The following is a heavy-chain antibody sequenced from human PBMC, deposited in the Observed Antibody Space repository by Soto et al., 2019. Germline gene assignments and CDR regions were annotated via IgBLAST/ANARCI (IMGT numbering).Heavy chain of an antibody. V-gene: IGHV3-33*01. CDR3: ARHYCSGGTCCLDY. D-gene: IGHD2-15*01. CDR2: IWYDGGNK. J-gene: IGHJ4*02. Sequence: QVQLVESGGGVVQPGRSLRLSCAASGFTFRSYGMYWVRQAPGKGLEWVAIIWYDGGNKYYEESVRGRFTISRDNSNNIVYLQMSSLRAEDTALYYCARHYCSGGTCCLDYWGQGTLVTVSS. CDR1: GFTFRSYG.